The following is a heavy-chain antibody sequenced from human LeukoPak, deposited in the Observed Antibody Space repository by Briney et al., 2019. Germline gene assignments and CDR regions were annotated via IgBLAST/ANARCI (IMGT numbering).Heavy chain of an antibody. D-gene: IGHD6-13*01. CDR2: IYTGGTA. CDR3: ATGDSSSWYIYYFDY. CDR1: GFTVSSNY. J-gene: IGHJ4*02. V-gene: IGHV3-53*01. Sequence: GGSLRLSCAASGFTVSSNYISWVRQAPGKGLEWVSIIYTGGTAYYADSVKGRFTISRDTSNNTVYLQMNSLGVEDTAVYYCATGDSSSWYIYYFDYWGQGTLVTVSS.